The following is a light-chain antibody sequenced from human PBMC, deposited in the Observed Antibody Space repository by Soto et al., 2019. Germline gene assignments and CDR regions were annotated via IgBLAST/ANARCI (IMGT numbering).Light chain of an antibody. J-gene: IGLJ1*01. CDR2: EVT. CDR1: SGDIGSYNR. V-gene: IGLV2-14*01. Sequence: QSVLTQPPSVSGAPGQRVTISCTGTSGDIGSYNRVSWYQQHPGKAPKLIIYEVTDRPSGVSNRFSGSKSGNTASLTISGLQAEDEAEYYCSSYTNINTRACVFGTGTKVTVL. CDR3: SSYTNINTRACV.